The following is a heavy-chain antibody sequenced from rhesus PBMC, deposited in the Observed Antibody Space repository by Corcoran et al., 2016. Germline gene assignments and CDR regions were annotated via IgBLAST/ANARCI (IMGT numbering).Heavy chain of an antibody. Sequence: EVQLVESGGGFAKPGGCLRLSCAACGFRFSAHYMDWVLHASGKGLEWVPGITYTGGSTYYADSVKGRFTISRENAQNTLYLQMDSLRAEDTAVYYCARPYGNYWYFDLWGPGTPITISS. CDR2: ITYTGGST. D-gene: IGHD4-35*01. V-gene: IGHV3S18*01. J-gene: IGHJ2*01. CDR1: GFRFSAHY. CDR3: ARPYGNYWYFDL.